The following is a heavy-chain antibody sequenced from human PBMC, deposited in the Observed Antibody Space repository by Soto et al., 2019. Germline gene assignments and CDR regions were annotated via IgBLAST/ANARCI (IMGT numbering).Heavy chain of an antibody. Sequence: GESLKISCKGSGYSFTSYWISWVRQMPGKGLEWMGRIDPSDSYTNYSPSFQGHVTISADKSISTAYLQWSSLKASDTAMYYCGRTSMQRREYSYGHGGMDVGGKGTRVTVPS. D-gene: IGHD5-18*01. CDR1: GYSFTSYW. CDR2: IDPSDSYT. CDR3: GRTSMQRREYSYGHGGMDV. V-gene: IGHV5-10-1*01. J-gene: IGHJ6*04.